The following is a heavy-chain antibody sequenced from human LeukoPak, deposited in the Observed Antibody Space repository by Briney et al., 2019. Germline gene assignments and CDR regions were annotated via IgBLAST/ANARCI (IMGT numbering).Heavy chain of an antibody. CDR1: GFKFDNYA. CDR2: IGISGYST. J-gene: IGHJ6*03. CDR3: ANSRPGARTFYYFYMAV. Sequence: GGSLRLSCAASGFKFDNYAMTWVRQAPGKGLEWVSSIGISGYSTYYADSLKGRVTISRDNSNNTLFLEMNNLRAEDTAVYDCANSRPGARTFYYFYMAVWGKGTTVIVSS. V-gene: IGHV3-23*01. D-gene: IGHD1-7*01.